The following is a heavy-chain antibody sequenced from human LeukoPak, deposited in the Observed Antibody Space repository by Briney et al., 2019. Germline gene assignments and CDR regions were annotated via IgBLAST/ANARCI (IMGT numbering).Heavy chain of an antibody. Sequence: GGSLRLSCAASGFTFSSYAMHWVRQAPGKGLEWVAVISYDGSNKYYADSVKGRFTISRDNSKNTLYLQMNSLRAEDTAVYYCAAPSITIFGVVISALLGYWGQGTLVTVSS. D-gene: IGHD3-3*01. CDR1: GFTFSSYA. CDR2: ISYDGSNK. J-gene: IGHJ4*02. V-gene: IGHV3-30-3*01. CDR3: AAPSITIFGVVISALLGY.